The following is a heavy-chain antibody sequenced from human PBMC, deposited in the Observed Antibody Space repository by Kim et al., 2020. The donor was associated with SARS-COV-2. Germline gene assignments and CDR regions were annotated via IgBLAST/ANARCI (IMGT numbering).Heavy chain of an antibody. Sequence: GGSLRLSCAASGFTFTTAWMSWVRQVPGKGLEWVGRIKSKTVGGITADSVPGRCTFTIQRDDSKNTLYLQMNSPKTKDKSDSYISPMHIEEGMDVW. CDR1: GFTFTTAW. J-gene: IGHJ6*03. V-gene: IGHV3-15*01. CDR3: SPMHIEEGMDV. CDR2: IKSKTVGGIT.